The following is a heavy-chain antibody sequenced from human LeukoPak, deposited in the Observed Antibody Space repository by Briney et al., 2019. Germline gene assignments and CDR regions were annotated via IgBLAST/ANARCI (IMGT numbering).Heavy chain of an antibody. CDR1: GFTFSSYA. V-gene: IGHV3-23*01. D-gene: IGHD3-22*01. CDR3: ASHRSGYWHY. J-gene: IGHJ4*02. Sequence: GGSLRLSCAASGFTFSSYAMSWVRQAPGKGLEWVSAISGSGGSTYSADSVKGRFTISRDNSKNTLYLQMNSLRAEDTAVYYCASHRSGYWHYWGQGTLVTVSS. CDR2: ISGSGGST.